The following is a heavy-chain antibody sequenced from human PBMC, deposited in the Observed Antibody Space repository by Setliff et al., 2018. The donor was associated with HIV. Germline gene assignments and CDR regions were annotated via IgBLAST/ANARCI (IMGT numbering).Heavy chain of an antibody. CDR1: GGSFSGYY. V-gene: IGHV4-34*01. D-gene: IGHD1-7*01. Sequence: LFLTCAVYGGSFSGYYWSWIRQPPGEGLEWIGEINHSGSTNYNPSLKRRVTISVDTSKNQFSLKLNSVTAADTAVYYCARVRLELRQYWFDSWGQGSPVTVSS. J-gene: IGHJ5*01. CDR2: INHSGST. CDR3: ARVRLELRQYWFDS.